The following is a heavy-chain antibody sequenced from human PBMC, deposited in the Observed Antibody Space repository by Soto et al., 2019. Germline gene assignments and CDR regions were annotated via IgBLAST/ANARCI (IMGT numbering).Heavy chain of an antibody. D-gene: IGHD6-25*01. CDR2: INAGNGNT. Sequence: QVQLVQSGAEEKKPGASVKVSCKASGYTFTSYAMSWVRQAPGQRLEWMGWINAGNGNTKYSEKFQGRVTITRDTAASTAYMELSSLRSEDTAVYYCARDQRIAFDYWGQGTLVTVSS. CDR1: GYTFTSYA. V-gene: IGHV1-3*05. CDR3: ARDQRIAFDY. J-gene: IGHJ4*02.